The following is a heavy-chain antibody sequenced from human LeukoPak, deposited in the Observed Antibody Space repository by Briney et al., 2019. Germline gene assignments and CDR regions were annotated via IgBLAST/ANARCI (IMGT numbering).Heavy chain of an antibody. V-gene: IGHV3-23*01. J-gene: IGHJ4*02. CDR1: GVNFRDYA. CDR2: LRGNDET. Sequence: GGSLRLSCAASGVNFRDYAMSWVRQAPARGLEWVSSLRGNDETFYADSVKGRFTLSRDNSKNTVYLQLNNLRVEDTAMYYCARASRVSNADAVCCGQGTLVTVSS. CDR3: ARASRVSNADAVC. D-gene: IGHD1-1*01.